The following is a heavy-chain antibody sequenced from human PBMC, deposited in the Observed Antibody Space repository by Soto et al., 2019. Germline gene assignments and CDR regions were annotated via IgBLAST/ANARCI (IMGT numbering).Heavy chain of an antibody. Sequence: QVQLQESGPGLVKPSQTLSLTCTVSGGSISSGGYYWSWIRQHPGKGLEWIGYIYYSGCTYYNPPHRRQVTISVNYDKTECPLELSSVTAGATAVYNCARARGDSRGYFEAVDSFDFWGHGTMVAVSS. V-gene: IGHV4-31*01. CDR2: IYYSGCT. D-gene: IGHD3-22*01. CDR1: GGSISSGGYY. CDR3: ARARGDSRGYFEAVDSFDF. J-gene: IGHJ3*01.